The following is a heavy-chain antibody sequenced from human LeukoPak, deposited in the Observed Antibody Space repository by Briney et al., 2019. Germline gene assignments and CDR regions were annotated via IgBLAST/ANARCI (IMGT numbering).Heavy chain of an antibody. D-gene: IGHD6-19*01. J-gene: IGHJ4*02. CDR3: ARGGSSGWRTPNDDY. Sequence: ASVKVSCKTSGYSENFYGITWVRQVAGQGLEWMGWMSAYNGYTNSAQKLQGRVTMTTDTSTSTAYMELRSLRSDDTAVYYCARGGSSGWRTPNDDYWGQGTLVTVSS. CDR2: MSAYNGYT. CDR1: GYSENFYG. V-gene: IGHV1-18*04.